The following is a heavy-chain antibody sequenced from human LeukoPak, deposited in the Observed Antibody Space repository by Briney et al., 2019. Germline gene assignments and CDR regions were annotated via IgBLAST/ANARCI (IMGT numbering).Heavy chain of an antibody. CDR2: IYHTGTT. CDR1: GGSIMTTHW. CDR3: AAWGVDYGGTFDYSDY. D-gene: IGHD4-23*01. J-gene: IGHJ4*02. Sequence: PSGTLSLTCAVSGGSIMTTHWWRWVRQPPGKGLEWIGEIYHTGTTNYSPSLKSRLIISVDTSTNQFSLKLSSVTAADTATYYCAAWGVDYGGTFDYSDYWGQGTLVTVSA. V-gene: IGHV4-4*02.